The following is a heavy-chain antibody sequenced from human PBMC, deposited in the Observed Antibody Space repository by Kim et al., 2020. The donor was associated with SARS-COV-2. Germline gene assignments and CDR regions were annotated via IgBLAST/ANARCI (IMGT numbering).Heavy chain of an antibody. CDR1: VGSFSGYY. CDR3: ARTRYGSGAIEYWYFDL. D-gene: IGHD3-10*01. J-gene: IGHJ2*01. CDR2: VNHSGST. V-gene: IGHV4-34*01. Sequence: SETLSLTCAVYVGSFSGYYWSWIRQPPGKGLEWIGEVNHSGSTNYNPSLMSRVTISVDTSKNQFSLKLNSVTAADTAVYYCARTRYGSGAIEYWYFDLWGRGTLVIVSS.